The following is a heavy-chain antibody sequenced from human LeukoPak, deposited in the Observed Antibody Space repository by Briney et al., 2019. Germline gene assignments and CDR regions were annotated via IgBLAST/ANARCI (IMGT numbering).Heavy chain of an antibody. J-gene: IGHJ4*02. CDR1: GGSISSGSYY. CDR2: IYTSGST. CDR3: ARTTIFGVVKGADY. D-gene: IGHD3-3*01. Sequence: PSQTLSLTCTVSGGSISSGSYYWSWIRQPAGKGLEWIGRIYTSGSTNYNPSLKSRVTISVDTSKNQFSLKLSSVTAADTAVYYCARTTIFGVVKGADYWGQGTLVTVSS. V-gene: IGHV4-61*02.